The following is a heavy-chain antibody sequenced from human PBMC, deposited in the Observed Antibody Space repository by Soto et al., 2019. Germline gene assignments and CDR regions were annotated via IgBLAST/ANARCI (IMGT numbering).Heavy chain of an antibody. CDR2: IYYSGST. CDR3: ARASTYYYDSSGYYSPRPAFDI. V-gene: IGHV4-31*03. J-gene: IGHJ3*02. D-gene: IGHD3-22*01. Sequence: SETLSLTCTVSGGSISSGGYYWSWIRQHPGKGLEWIGYIYYSGSTYYNPSLKNRVTISVDTSKNQFSLKLSSVAAADTAVYYCARASTYYYDSSGYYSPRPAFDIWGQGTMVTVSS. CDR1: GGSISSGGYY.